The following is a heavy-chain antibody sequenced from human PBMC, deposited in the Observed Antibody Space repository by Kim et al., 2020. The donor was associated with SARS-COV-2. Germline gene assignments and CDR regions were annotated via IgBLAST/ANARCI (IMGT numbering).Heavy chain of an antibody. D-gene: IGHD6-19*01. J-gene: IGHJ4*02. Sequence: GGSLRLSCAASGFTFSGFAMSWVRQAPGKGLEWVSAIFGSGSDTYYADSVKGRFTISRDNSKNTVYLQMNSLRADDTALYYCAKRGSTGWYYFDHWGLGTLVTVSS. CDR2: IFGSGSDT. CDR3: AKRGSTGWYYFDH. CDR1: GFTFSGFA. V-gene: IGHV3-23*01.